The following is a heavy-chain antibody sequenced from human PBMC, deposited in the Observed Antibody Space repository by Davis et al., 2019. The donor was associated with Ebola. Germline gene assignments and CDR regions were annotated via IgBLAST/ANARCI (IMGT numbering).Heavy chain of an antibody. D-gene: IGHD2-8*01. Sequence: PGGSLRLSCAASGFTFSNFAMSWVRQAPGKGLEWVANIKEDGSKKQYVDSLKGRFTISRDNAKKSLHLEVNSLRFDDTAVYYCARDASWSFDSWGQGTLVTVSS. CDR2: IKEDGSKK. CDR1: GFTFSNFA. CDR3: ARDASWSFDS. V-gene: IGHV3-7*01. J-gene: IGHJ4*02.